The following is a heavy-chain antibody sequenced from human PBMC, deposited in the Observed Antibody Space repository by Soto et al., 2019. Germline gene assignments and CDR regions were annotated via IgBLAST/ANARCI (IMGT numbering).Heavy chain of an antibody. CDR3: ARHRGIGVVVPAAIPHLDY. CDR1: GGSISSSSYY. D-gene: IGHD2-2*01. V-gene: IGHV4-39*01. CDR2: IYYSGCT. Sequence: SETLSLTCTVSGGSISSSSYYWGWIRQPPGKGLEWIGSIYYSGCTYYNPSLKSRVTISVDTSKNQFSLKLSSVTAADTAVYYCARHRGIGVVVPAAIPHLDYWGQGTLVTVSS. J-gene: IGHJ4*02.